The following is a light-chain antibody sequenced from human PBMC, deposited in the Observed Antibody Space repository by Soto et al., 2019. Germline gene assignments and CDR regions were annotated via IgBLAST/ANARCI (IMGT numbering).Light chain of an antibody. CDR2: GAS. CDR3: HQYGSAPAWT. V-gene: IGKV3-20*01. Sequence: EIVLTQSPGTLSLFPGERATLSCRASQSISSNYLALYQQKPGQAPRLLIHGASNRATGIPDRFSGAGSGTDFTLTISRLEPEDFAVYYCHQYGSAPAWTFGQGTKVEIK. J-gene: IGKJ1*01. CDR1: QSISSNY.